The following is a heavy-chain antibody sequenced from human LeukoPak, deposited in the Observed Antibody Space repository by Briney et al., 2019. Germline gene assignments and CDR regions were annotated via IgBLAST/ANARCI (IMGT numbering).Heavy chain of an antibody. CDR1: GYSFTTYW. Sequence: GESLKISCKGSGYSFTTYWITWVRQMPGKGLEWMGRIDPSDSYTNYSPFFQGHVTISADKSISTAYLQWSSLKASDTAMYYCARQDDSSGYYASGFDYWGQGTLVTVSS. V-gene: IGHV5-10-1*01. CDR3: ARQDDSSGYYASGFDY. D-gene: IGHD3-22*01. CDR2: IDPSDSYT. J-gene: IGHJ4*02.